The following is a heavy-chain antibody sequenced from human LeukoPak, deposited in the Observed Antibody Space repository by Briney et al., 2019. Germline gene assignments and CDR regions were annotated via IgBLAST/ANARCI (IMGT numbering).Heavy chain of an antibody. CDR1: GFTFGDYA. V-gene: IGHV3-49*04. D-gene: IGHD6-19*01. J-gene: IGHJ4*02. CDR2: IRSKAYGGTT. Sequence: GRSLRLSCTASGFTFGDYAMSWVRQAPGKGLEWVGFIRSKAYGGTTEYAAPVKGRFTISRDDSKSIAYLQMNSLKTEDAAVYYCTRVAVPFFDYWGQGTLVTVSS. CDR3: TRVAVPFFDY.